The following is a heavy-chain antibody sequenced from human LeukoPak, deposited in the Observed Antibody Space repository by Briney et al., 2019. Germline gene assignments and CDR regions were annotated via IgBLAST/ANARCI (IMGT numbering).Heavy chain of an antibody. CDR1: GFTVSSNY. CDR3: ARGWPISPGY. Sequence: PGGSLRHSCAASGFTVSSNYMSWVRQAPGKGLEWVSVIYSGGSTYYADSVKGRFTISRDNSKNTLCLQMNSLRAEDTAVYYCARGWPISPGYWGQATLVTVSS. D-gene: IGHD3-3*02. CDR2: IYSGGST. J-gene: IGHJ4*02. V-gene: IGHV3-53*01.